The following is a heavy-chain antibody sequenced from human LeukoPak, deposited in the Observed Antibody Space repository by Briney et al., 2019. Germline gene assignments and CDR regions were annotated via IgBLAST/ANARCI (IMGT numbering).Heavy chain of an antibody. V-gene: IGHV1-8*01. CDR1: GYTFTSYD. CDR2: MNPNSGNT. J-gene: IGHJ4*02. CDR3: ARDRYCSGGSCYYFDY. Sequence: ASVKVSCKASGYTFTSYDINWVRQATGQGLEWMGWMNPNSGNTGYAQKFQGRVTMTRNTSISTAYMELSRLRSDDTAVYYCARDRYCSGGSCYYFDYWGQGTLVTVSS. D-gene: IGHD2-15*01.